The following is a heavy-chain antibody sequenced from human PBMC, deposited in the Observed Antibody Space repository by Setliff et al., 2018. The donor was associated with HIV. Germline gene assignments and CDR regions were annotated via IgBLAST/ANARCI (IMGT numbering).Heavy chain of an antibody. CDR3: ARDLGGEHDYADPAYMDV. Sequence: GASVKVSCKASGYTFSSYGISWVRQAPGQGLEWMGWISGFNGKISYAENFQGRVTLTTDSSASTAHMELWSLTSDDTAVYYCARDLGGEHDYADPAYMDVWGKGTTVTVSS. V-gene: IGHV1-18*01. D-gene: IGHD4-17*01. CDR2: ISGFNGKI. J-gene: IGHJ6*03. CDR1: GYTFSSYG.